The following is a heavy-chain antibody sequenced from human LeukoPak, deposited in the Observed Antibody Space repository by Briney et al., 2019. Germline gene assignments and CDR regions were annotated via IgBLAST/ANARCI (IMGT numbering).Heavy chain of an antibody. V-gene: IGHV3-64*01. CDR3: AKDTRGDSVYDFVAHY. Sequence: PGGSLRLSCAASGFTFSSYAMHWVRQAPGKGLEYVSAISSNGGSTYYANSVKGRFTISRDNSKSTVYLQMNSLRTEDTAVYYCAKDTRGDSVYDFVAHYWGQGTLVTVSS. D-gene: IGHD5/OR15-5a*01. CDR2: ISSNGGST. CDR1: GFTFSSYA. J-gene: IGHJ4*02.